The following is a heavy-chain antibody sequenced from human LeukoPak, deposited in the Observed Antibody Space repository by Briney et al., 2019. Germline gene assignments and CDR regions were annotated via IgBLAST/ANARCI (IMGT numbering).Heavy chain of an antibody. V-gene: IGHV3-43*01. D-gene: IGHD6-13*01. Sequence: GWSLRLSCAASGFTFDDYNMHWVRQARGKGLEWVCLISWDGGSTYFADFVKGRFTISRDNSKNSLYFQMDSLKTEDTALFYWSKVLQPAAGYYYGMDVWGKGTTVSVSS. CDR1: GFTFDDYN. CDR3: SKVLQPAAGYYYGMDV. J-gene: IGHJ6*04. CDR2: ISWDGGST.